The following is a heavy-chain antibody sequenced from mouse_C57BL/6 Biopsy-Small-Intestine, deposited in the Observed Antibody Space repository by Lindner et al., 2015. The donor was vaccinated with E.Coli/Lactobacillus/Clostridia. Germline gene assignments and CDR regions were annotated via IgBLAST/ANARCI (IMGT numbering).Heavy chain of an antibody. CDR3: ARSFYYKSLDY. J-gene: IGHJ2*01. CDR1: GYTFTGYW. Sequence: VQLQESGAELMKPGASVKLSCKATGYTFTGYWIEWVKQRPGHGLGWIGEILPGSGSTHYNEKFKGKATFTADASSNTAYMQLSSLTTEDSAIYYCARSFYYKSLDYWGQGTTLTVSS. V-gene: IGHV1-9*01. D-gene: IGHD1-1*01. CDR2: ILPGSGST.